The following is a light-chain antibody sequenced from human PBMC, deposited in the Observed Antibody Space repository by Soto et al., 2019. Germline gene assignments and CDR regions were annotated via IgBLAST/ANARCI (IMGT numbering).Light chain of an antibody. J-gene: IGKJ1*01. CDR2: NAY. CDR1: QSVSTN. V-gene: IGKV3-15*01. CDR3: QQYNDWPRT. Sequence: EIVMTQSPATLSVSPGERATLSCRASQSVSTNLAWYQQKPGQAPRVLIYNAYSRATGIPARFSGSGSGTEITLTISSLQSEDFAVYYCQQYNDWPRTFGQGTKVEIK.